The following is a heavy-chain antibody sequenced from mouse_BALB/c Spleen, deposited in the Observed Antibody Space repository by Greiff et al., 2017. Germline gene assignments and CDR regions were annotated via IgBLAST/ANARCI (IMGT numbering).Heavy chain of an antibody. Sequence: EVKLMESGPELVKPGASVKMSCKASGYTFTSYVMHWVKQKPGQGLEWIGYINPYNDGTKYNEKFKGKATLTSDKSSSTAYMELSSLTSEDSAVYCFARLGTDYAMDYWGQGTSVTVSS. V-gene: IGHV1-14*01. J-gene: IGHJ4*01. CDR2: INPYNDGT. CDR1: GYTFTSYV. CDR3: ARLGTDYAMDY. D-gene: IGHD4-1*01.